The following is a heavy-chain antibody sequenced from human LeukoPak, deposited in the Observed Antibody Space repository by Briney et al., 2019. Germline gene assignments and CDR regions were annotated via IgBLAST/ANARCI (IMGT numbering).Heavy chain of an antibody. Sequence: PSETLSLTCAVYGGSFSGYYWSWIRQPPGKGLEWIGEINHSGSTNYNPSLKSRVTISVDTSKNQFSLKLSSVTAADTAVYYWAREGKQQLAYYFDYWGQGTLVTVSS. J-gene: IGHJ4*02. D-gene: IGHD6-13*01. V-gene: IGHV4-34*01. CDR3: AREGKQQLAYYFDY. CDR1: GGSFSGYY. CDR2: INHSGST.